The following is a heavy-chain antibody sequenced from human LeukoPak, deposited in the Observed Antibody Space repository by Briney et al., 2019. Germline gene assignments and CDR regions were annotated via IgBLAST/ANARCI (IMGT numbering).Heavy chain of an antibody. J-gene: IGHJ4*02. Sequence: GRSLRLSCAASGLTFRNYGMHWVRQAPGKGLEWVALIWYDGSNKYYADSVKGRFTISRDNSKNTLYLQMNSLRAEDTAVYYCAREKQKYSSGWYCLDYWGQGTLVTVSS. CDR3: AREKQKYSSGWYCLDY. D-gene: IGHD6-19*01. V-gene: IGHV3-33*08. CDR1: GLTFRNYG. CDR2: IWYDGSNK.